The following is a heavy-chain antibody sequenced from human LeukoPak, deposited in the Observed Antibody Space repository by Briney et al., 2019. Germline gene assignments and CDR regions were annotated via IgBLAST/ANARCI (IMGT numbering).Heavy chain of an antibody. CDR3: ARNQEIDYYDSSGFYWGVEY. J-gene: IGHJ4*02. CDR1: GFTFSAYS. D-gene: IGHD3-22*01. V-gene: IGHV3-48*01. Sequence: GGSLRLSCAASGFTFSAYSMNWVRQAPGKGPEWVSFISGGGGTIYYADSVKSRFTISRDNAKNSLHLQMDSLRVEDTAVYYCARNQEIDYYDSSGFYWGVEYWGQGTLVTVSS. CDR2: ISGGGGTI.